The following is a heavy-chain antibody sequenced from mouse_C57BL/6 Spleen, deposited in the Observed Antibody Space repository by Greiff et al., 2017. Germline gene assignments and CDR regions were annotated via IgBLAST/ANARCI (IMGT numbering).Heavy chain of an antibody. V-gene: IGHV3-6*01. CDR1: GYSITSGYY. CDR2: ISYDGSN. Sequence: EVKLQESGPGLVKPSQSLSLTCSVTGYSITSGYYWNWIRQFPGNKLEWMGYISYDGSNNYNPSLKNRISITRDTSKNQFFLKLNSVTTEDTATYYCARGGPTTVVAGDYWGQGTTLTVSS. D-gene: IGHD1-1*01. J-gene: IGHJ2*01. CDR3: ARGGPTTVVAGDY.